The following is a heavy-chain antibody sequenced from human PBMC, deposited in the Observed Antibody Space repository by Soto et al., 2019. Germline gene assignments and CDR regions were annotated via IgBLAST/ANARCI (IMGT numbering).Heavy chain of an antibody. CDR2: IYYSGST. CDR1: CVSISSGGYY. V-gene: IGHV4-31*02. D-gene: IGHD6-13*01. Sequence: SETLSLTCTVSCVSISSGGYYWSWIRQHPGKGLEWIGYIYYSGSTYYNPSLKSRVTISVDTSKNQFSLKLSSVTAADTAVYYCARDRLPRGGDRIAAASKWLDHWGQGNLVNVXS. J-gene: IGHJ5*02. CDR3: ARDRLPRGGDRIAAASKWLDH.